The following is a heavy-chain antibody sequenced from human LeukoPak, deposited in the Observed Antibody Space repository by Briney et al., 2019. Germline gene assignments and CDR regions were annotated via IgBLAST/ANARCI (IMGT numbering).Heavy chain of an antibody. CDR1: GYTFTSYA. V-gene: IGHV1-3*01. J-gene: IGHJ4*02. CDR3: ARDRWGSYYGSGLQEY. Sequence: ASVKVSCKASGYTFTSYAMHWVRQAPGQRLEWMGWINAGNGNTKYSQKFQGRVTITRDTSASTAYMELSSLRSEDTAVYYCARDRWGSYYGSGLQEYWGQGTLVTVSS. CDR2: INAGNGNT. D-gene: IGHD3-10*01.